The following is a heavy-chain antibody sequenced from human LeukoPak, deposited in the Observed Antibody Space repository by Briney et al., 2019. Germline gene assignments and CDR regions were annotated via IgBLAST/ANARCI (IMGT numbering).Heavy chain of an antibody. V-gene: IGHV4-39*01. D-gene: IGHD5-18*01. J-gene: IGHJ4*02. CDR3: ARHASAPIYSYGYNDY. CDR2: IYYSGST. Sequence: PSETLSLTCTVSGGSISSSSYYWGWIRQPPGKGLEWIGSIYYSGSTYYNPSLKSRVTISVDTSKNQFSLKLSSVTAADTAAYYCARHASAPIYSYGYNDYWGQGTLVTVSS. CDR1: GGSISSSSYY.